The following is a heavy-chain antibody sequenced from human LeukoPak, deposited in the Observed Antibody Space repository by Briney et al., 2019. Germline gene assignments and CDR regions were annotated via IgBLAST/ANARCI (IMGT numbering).Heavy chain of an antibody. CDR2: ITPIFGTA. CDR3: ARVRQYAARPYYYYYMDV. J-gene: IGHJ6*03. Sequence: GASVKVSCKASGGTFSSYAISWVRQAPGQGLEWMGGITPIFGTANYAQKFQGRVTITADESTSTAYMELSSLRSEDTAVYYCARVRQYAARPYYYYYMDVWGKGTTVTVSS. V-gene: IGHV1-69*13. CDR1: GGTFSSYA. D-gene: IGHD6-6*01.